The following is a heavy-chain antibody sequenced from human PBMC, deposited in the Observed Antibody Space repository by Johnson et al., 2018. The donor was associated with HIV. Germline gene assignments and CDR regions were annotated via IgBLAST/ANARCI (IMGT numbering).Heavy chain of an antibody. D-gene: IGHD6-13*01. V-gene: IGHV3-30*02. Sequence: VQLVESGGGVVQPGGSLILSCAASGFTFSSYGMHWVRQAPGKGLEWVAFIRYDGSNKYYADSVKGRFTISRDNSKNTPYLQMNSLRAEDTAVYYCAKVIGAAGLDAFDIWGQGTIVTVSS. CDR2: IRYDGSNK. CDR3: AKVIGAAGLDAFDI. J-gene: IGHJ3*02. CDR1: GFTFSSYG.